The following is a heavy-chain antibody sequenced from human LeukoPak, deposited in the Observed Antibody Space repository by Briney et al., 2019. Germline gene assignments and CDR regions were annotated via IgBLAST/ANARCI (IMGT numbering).Heavy chain of an antibody. D-gene: IGHD1-26*01. CDR1: GGTFSSYA. V-gene: IGHV1-69*06. CDR3: AGAGLRYSGSHGDY. CDR2: IIPIFGTA. J-gene: IGHJ4*02. Sequence: SVKVSCKASGGTFSSYAISWVRQAPGQGLEWMGRIIPIFGTANYAQKFQGRVTITADKSTSTAYMELSSLRSEDTAVYYCAGAGLRYSGSHGDYWGQGTLVTVSS.